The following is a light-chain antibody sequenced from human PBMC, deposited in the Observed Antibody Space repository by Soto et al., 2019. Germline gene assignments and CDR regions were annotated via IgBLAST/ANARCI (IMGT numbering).Light chain of an antibody. CDR2: GVS. CDR3: QQYGGPPMT. J-gene: IGKJ1*01. Sequence: EIVLTQSPGTLSLSPGERATLSCRASQSVSSSYLAWYQQKPGQAPRLLIHGVSSRATGIPDRFSGSGSGTDFTLTISRLEPEDFAVYYCQQYGGPPMTFGQGTKVEIK. V-gene: IGKV3-20*01. CDR1: QSVSSSY.